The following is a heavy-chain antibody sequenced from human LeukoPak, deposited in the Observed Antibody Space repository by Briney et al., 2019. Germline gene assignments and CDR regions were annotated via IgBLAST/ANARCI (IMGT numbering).Heavy chain of an antibody. CDR1: GGSVSSGSYY. J-gene: IGHJ3*02. V-gene: IGHV4-61*01. CDR2: IYYTGST. CDR3: ARDPSFSGGALDI. Sequence: SETLSLTCTVSGGSVSSGSYYWTWIRQPPGQGLEWIGYIYYTGSTNYNPSLKSRVTISLDTSKNQFSLKLSSVTAADTAVYYCARDPSFSGGALDIWGQGTLVTVSS. D-gene: IGHD3-16*01.